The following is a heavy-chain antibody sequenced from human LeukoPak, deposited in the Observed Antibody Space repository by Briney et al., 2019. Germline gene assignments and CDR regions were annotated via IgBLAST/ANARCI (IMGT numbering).Heavy chain of an antibody. J-gene: IGHJ5*02. Sequence: SVKVSCKASGGTFSSYAISWVRQAPGQGLERMGGIIPIFGTANYAQKFQGRVTITADESTSTAYMELSSLRSEDTAVYYCAESAPGGWHWFDPWGQGTLVTVSS. D-gene: IGHD6-6*01. CDR2: IIPIFGTA. V-gene: IGHV1-69*13. CDR1: GGTFSSYA. CDR3: AESAPGGWHWFDP.